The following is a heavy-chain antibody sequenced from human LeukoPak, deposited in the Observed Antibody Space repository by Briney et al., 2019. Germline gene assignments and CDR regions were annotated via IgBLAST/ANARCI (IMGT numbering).Heavy chain of an antibody. CDR2: IRQDGGEK. Sequence: GGSLRLSCAVSGFTFSSYWMNWVRQAPGKGLEWVASIRQDGGEKSYVDSVKGRFTISRDNTKNSLYLQINSLRAEDTAVYYCARGGTAAGLYFDLWGQGTLVTVSS. CDR1: GFTFSSYW. J-gene: IGHJ4*01. D-gene: IGHD6-13*01. V-gene: IGHV3-7*01. CDR3: ARGGTAAGLYFDL.